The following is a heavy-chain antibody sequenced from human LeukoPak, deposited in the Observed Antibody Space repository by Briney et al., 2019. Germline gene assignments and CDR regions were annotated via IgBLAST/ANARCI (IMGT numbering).Heavy chain of an antibody. Sequence: SETLSLXCTVSGGSISSSSYYWGWIRQPPAKGLEWIGSIYYSGITYYNPSLKSRVTISVDTSKNQFSLKLSSVTAADTAVYYCARGRAVTDYWGQGTLVTVSS. V-gene: IGHV4-39*01. J-gene: IGHJ4*02. CDR1: GGSISSSSYY. CDR2: IYYSGIT. CDR3: ARGRAVTDY. D-gene: IGHD4-23*01.